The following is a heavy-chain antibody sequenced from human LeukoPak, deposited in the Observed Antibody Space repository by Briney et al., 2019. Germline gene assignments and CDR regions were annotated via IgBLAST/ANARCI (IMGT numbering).Heavy chain of an antibody. CDR1: GFTVSSNY. Sequence: GSLRLSCAASGFTVSSNYMSWVRQAPGKGLEWVSVIYSGGSTYYADSVKGRFTISRDNSKNTLYLQMNSLRAEDTAVYYCTGYDGVRGVIYDYWGQGTLVTVSS. J-gene: IGHJ4*02. CDR2: IYSGGST. V-gene: IGHV3-66*01. D-gene: IGHD3-10*01. CDR3: TGYDGVRGVIYDY.